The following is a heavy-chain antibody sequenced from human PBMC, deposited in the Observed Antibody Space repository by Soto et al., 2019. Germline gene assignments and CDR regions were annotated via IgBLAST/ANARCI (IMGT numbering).Heavy chain of an antibody. CDR2: ISAYNGNT. CDR1: GYTFTSYG. CDR3: ARDRGSITGTISYFDY. V-gene: IGHV1-18*01. D-gene: IGHD1-7*01. Sequence: SVKVSCKASGYTFTSYGISWVRQAPGQGLEWMGWISAYNGNTNYAQKLQGRVTMTTDTSTGTAYMELRSLRSDDTAVYYCARDRGSITGTISYFDYWGQGTLVTVSS. J-gene: IGHJ4*02.